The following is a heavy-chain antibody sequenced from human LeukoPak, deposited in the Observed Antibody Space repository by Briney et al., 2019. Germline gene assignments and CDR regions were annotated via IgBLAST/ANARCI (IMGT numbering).Heavy chain of an antibody. J-gene: IGHJ4*02. Sequence: GGSLRLSCAASGFTFSSYWMNWVRKAPGKGLEWVGRIKRRSDGGTPDYAAPVQGRFTISRDESQNTLYLQMNSLKTGDTAVYYCTTDTRRIDTFAWGQGTLVTVAA. D-gene: IGHD2-2*01. CDR3: TTDTRRIDTFA. V-gene: IGHV3-15*07. CDR1: GFTFSSYW. CDR2: IKRRSDGGTP.